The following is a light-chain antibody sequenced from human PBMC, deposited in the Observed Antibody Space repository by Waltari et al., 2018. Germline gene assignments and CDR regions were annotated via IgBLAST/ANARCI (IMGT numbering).Light chain of an antibody. J-gene: IGKJ1*01. V-gene: IGKV3-20*01. CDR1: QSVGSA. CDR3: QHYLRLPVT. CDR2: GAS. Sequence: EIVLTQSPGPLSLSLGERATLSCRASQSVGSALTWYQQKPGQAPRLLIYGASARAPGSQDRFSGSGSGTDFSLTISRLEPDDFAVYFCQHYLRLPVTFGQGTTVEI.